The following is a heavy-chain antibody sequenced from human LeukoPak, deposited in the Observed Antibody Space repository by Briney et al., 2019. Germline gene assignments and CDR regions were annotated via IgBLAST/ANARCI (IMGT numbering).Heavy chain of an antibody. J-gene: IGHJ4*02. V-gene: IGHV1-2*02. CDR2: INPNSGGT. CDR1: GYTFTGYY. CDR3: ARGDYYDSGGYYSYFDY. D-gene: IGHD3-22*01. Sequence: ASVKVSCKDSGYTFTGYYMHWVRQAPGQGLEWMGWINPNSGGTNYAQKFQGRVTMTRDTSISTAYMELSRLRSDDTAVYYCARGDYYDSGGYYSYFDYWGQGTLVTVSS.